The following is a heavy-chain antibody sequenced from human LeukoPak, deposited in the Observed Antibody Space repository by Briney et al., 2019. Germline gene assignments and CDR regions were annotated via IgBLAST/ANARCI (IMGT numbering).Heavy chain of an antibody. J-gene: IGHJ4*02. V-gene: IGHV4-34*01. CDR1: GGSFSGYY. Sequence: SETLSLTCAVYGGSFSGYYWSWIRQPPGKGLEWIGEIDHSGSTNYNPSLKSRVTISVDTSKNQFSLKLSSVTAADTAVYYCARGRRANAYDYWGQGTLVTVSS. CDR2: IDHSGST. CDR3: ARGRRANAYDY. D-gene: IGHD4/OR15-4a*01.